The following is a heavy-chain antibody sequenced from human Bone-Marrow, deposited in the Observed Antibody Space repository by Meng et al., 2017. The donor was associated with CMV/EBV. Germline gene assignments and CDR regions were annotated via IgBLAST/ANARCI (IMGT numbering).Heavy chain of an antibody. D-gene: IGHD4-11*01. CDR3: ARDSGNYDFDY. CDR1: GFTFSDYY. J-gene: IGHJ4*02. CDR2: ISSSGSTI. V-gene: IGHV3-11*04. Sequence: LSLTCAASGFTFSDYYMSWIRQAPGKGLEWVSYISSSGSTIYYADSVKGRFTISRDNAKNTLYLQMNSLRAEDTAVYYCARDSGNYDFDYWGQGTLVTLSS.